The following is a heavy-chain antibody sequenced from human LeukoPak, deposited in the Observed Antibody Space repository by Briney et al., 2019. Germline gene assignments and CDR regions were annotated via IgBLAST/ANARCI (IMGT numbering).Heavy chain of an antibody. J-gene: IGHJ4*02. CDR3: ARDLESSFRYCSSTSCHLPGY. CDR2: INPSGGST. D-gene: IGHD2-2*01. V-gene: IGHV1-46*01. Sequence: ASVKVSCKASGYTFTSYYMHWVRQAPGQGLEWMGIINPSGGSTSYAQKFQGRVTMTRDMSTSTVYMELSSLRSEDTAVYYCARDLESSFRYCSSTSCHLPGYWGQGTLVTVSS. CDR1: GYTFTSYY.